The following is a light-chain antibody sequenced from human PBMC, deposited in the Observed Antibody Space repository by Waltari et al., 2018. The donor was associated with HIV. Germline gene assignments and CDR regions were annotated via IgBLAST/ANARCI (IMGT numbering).Light chain of an antibody. V-gene: IGLV2-23*02. CDR3: CSYAGSSTLT. Sequence: QSALTQPASVSGSPGQSIPISCTGTSSDVGSYNLVSWYQQHPGKAPKLMIYEVSKRPSGVSNRFSGSKSGNTASLTISGLQAEDEADYYCCSYAGSSTLTFGGGTKLTVL. CDR1: SSDVGSYNL. CDR2: EVS. J-gene: IGLJ2*01.